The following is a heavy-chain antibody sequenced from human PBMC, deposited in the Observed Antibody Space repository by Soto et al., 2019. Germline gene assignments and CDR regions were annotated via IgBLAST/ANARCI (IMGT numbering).Heavy chain of an antibody. D-gene: IGHD2-2*01. Sequence: GESLKISCKGSGYSFTSYWISWVRQMPGKGLEWMGRIDPSDSYTNYSPSFQGHVTISADKSISTAYLQWSSLKASDTAMYYCARRDCSSTSCYSYGSYYYYYGMDVWGQGTTVT. V-gene: IGHV5-10-1*01. CDR1: GYSFTSYW. J-gene: IGHJ6*02. CDR3: ARRDCSSTSCYSYGSYYYYYGMDV. CDR2: IDPSDSYT.